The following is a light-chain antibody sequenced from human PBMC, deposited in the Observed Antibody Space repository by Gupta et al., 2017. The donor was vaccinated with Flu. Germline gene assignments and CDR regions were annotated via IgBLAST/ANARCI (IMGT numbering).Light chain of an antibody. Sequence: QSALAQPASVSGSPGQSITISCTGTSSDIDTYNFVSWYQQHPGKAPKLMIYEVGRRPSGVSNRFSGSKSGNTASLTISGLQAEDEADYYCNSYTTSTTPGVFGGGTKLTGL. V-gene: IGLV2-14*01. CDR3: NSYTTSTTPGV. CDR1: SSDIDTYNF. CDR2: EVG. J-gene: IGLJ2*01.